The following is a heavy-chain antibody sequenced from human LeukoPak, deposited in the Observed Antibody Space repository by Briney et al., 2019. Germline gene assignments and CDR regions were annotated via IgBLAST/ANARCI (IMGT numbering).Heavy chain of an antibody. J-gene: IGHJ4*02. CDR3: ATGSGGYSYGPFDY. CDR1: GGTFSSYA. CDR2: IIPIFGTA. D-gene: IGHD5-18*01. V-gene: IGHV1-69*05. Sequence: SVKVSCKASGGTFSSYAISWVRQAPGQGLEWMGRIIPIFGTANYAQKFQGRVTITTDESTSTAYMELSSLRSEDTAVYYCATGSGGYSYGPFDYWGQGTLVTVSS.